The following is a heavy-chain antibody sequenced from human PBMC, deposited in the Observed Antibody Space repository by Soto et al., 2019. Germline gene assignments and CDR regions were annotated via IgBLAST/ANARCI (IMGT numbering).Heavy chain of an antibody. CDR2: IDAGNGNT. D-gene: IGHD6-19*01. Sequence: ASVKVSCKASGYTFTSYAMHWVRQAPGQRLEWMGWIDAGNGNTKYSQKFQGRVTITRDTSASTAYMELSSLRSEDTAVYYCARGVAGPLHWFDPWGQGTLVTVSS. V-gene: IGHV1-3*01. CDR1: GYTFTSYA. J-gene: IGHJ5*02. CDR3: ARGVAGPLHWFDP.